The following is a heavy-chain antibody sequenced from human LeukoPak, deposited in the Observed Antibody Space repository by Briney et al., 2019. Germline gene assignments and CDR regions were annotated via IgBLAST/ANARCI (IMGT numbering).Heavy chain of an antibody. D-gene: IGHD4-17*01. CDR2: IYYSGST. CDR1: GGSISSSSYY. CDR3: ARDKGVTVTNRKVFGY. Sequence: KPSETLSLTCTVSGGSISSSSYYWGWIRQPPGKGLEWIGSIYYSGSTYYNPSLKRRVTISVDTSKNQFSLKLSSVTAADTAVYYCARDKGVTVTNRKVFGYWGQGTLVTASS. V-gene: IGHV4-39*02. J-gene: IGHJ4*02.